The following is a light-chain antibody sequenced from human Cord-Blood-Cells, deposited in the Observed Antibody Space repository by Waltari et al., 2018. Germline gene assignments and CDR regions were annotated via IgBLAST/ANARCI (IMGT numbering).Light chain of an antibody. V-gene: IGLV1-44*01. CDR3: AAWDDSLNGPV. CDR2: SNN. CDR1: SSNIGSNT. Sequence: QSVLPQPPSASGPPAQRVTISCSGSSSNIGSNTVNWYQQLPGTAPKLLIYSNNQRPSGVPDRFSGSKSGTSASLAISGLQSEDEADYYCAAWDDSLNGPVFGGGTKLTVL. J-gene: IGLJ3*02.